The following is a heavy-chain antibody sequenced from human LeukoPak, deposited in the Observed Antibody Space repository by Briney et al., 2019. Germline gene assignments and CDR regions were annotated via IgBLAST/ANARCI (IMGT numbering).Heavy chain of an antibody. CDR3: ATGIDGSGSPPGY. V-gene: IGHV1-24*01. CDR1: GYTLTELS. CDR2: FDPEDGVT. Sequence: GVSVKVSCKVSGYTLTELSMHWVRQAPGKGLEWMGGFDPEDGVTIYAQKFQGRVTMTEDTSTDKAYMELSSLRSEDTAVYYCATGIDGSGSPPGYWGQGTLVTVPS. J-gene: IGHJ4*02. D-gene: IGHD3-10*01.